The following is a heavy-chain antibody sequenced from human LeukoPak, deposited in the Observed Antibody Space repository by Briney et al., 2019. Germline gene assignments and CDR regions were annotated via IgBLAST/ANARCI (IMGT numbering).Heavy chain of an antibody. D-gene: IGHD2-21*02. V-gene: IGHV3-73*01. J-gene: IGHJ5*02. Sequence: GGSLKLSCAASGFIFSGSAMHWVRQASGKGLEWVGRIRSKANSYATAYAASVKGRFTISRDDSKNTAYLHLNSLKTEDTAVYYCTRQPPILAYCGGDCYYSWGQGTLVTVSS. CDR1: GFIFSGSA. CDR2: IRSKANSYAT. CDR3: TRQPPILAYCGGDCYYS.